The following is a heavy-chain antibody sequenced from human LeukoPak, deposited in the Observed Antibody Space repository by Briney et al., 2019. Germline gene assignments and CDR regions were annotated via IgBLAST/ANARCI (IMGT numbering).Heavy chain of an antibody. D-gene: IGHD3-22*01. CDR2: VYYSGDT. V-gene: IGHV4-39*02. CDR3: ARTLYYYDSSAYYAFDY. J-gene: IGHJ4*02. Sequence: SETLSLTCSVSGGSVSSSSYYWGWIRQPPGKGLEWLGSVYYSGDTYYNPSLKSRVTISVDSSKNHFSLKLSSVTAADTAVYYCARTLYYYDSSAYYAFDYWGQGTLVTVSS. CDR1: GGSVSSSSYY.